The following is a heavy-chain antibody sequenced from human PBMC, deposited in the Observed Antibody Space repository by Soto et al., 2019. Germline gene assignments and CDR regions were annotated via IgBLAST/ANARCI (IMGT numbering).Heavy chain of an antibody. V-gene: IGHV3-72*01. Sequence: EVQLVESGGGLVQPGGSLRLSCAASGLIFSDYHMDWVRQAPGKGLEWVGRIRRKANSYTTEYAASVKGRFTISRDDSKNSLYLQLKSLKSEDTDVYYCVMVGGRSGGRSGMDVWGQGTRVTVSS. J-gene: IGHJ6*02. CDR2: IRRKANSYTT. CDR3: VMVGGRSGGRSGMDV. CDR1: GLIFSDYH. D-gene: IGHD2-8*01.